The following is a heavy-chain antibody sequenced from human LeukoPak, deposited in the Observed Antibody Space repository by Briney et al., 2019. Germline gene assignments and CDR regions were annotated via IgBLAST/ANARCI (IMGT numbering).Heavy chain of an antibody. Sequence: GASVKVSCKASGYTFTGFYMHWVRQAPGQGLEWMGWINPNNGGTNYAQKFQGRVTMTRDTSISTAYMELSSLRSDDTAVYYCAREDNWNYDYWGQGTLVTVSS. V-gene: IGHV1-2*02. J-gene: IGHJ4*02. CDR3: AREDNWNYDY. D-gene: IGHD1-7*01. CDR1: GYTFTGFY. CDR2: INPNNGGT.